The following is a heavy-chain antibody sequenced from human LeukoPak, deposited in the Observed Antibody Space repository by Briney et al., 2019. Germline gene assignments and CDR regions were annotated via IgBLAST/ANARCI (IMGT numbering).Heavy chain of an antibody. CDR1: GFTVFNYW. V-gene: IGHV3-7*01. D-gene: IGHD4/OR15-4a*01. J-gene: IGHJ4*02. Sequence: GGSPRLSCAASGFTVFNYWMSWVRQAPGKGLEWVANINLDGSQKYYVDSLKGRFTISRDNAKNSLYLQMNSLRAEDTAVYYCARDVDYANPRHDYWGQGTLVTVSS. CDR3: ARDVDYANPRHDY. CDR2: INLDGSQK.